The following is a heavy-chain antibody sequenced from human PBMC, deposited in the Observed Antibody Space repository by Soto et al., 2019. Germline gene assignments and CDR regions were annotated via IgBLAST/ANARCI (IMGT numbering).Heavy chain of an antibody. CDR3: ARDARGTRGFDEMDI. CDR2: INPKSGDT. Sequence: GASVKVSCKASGYIFTGYHIHWVRQAPGRGLEWMGWINPKSGDTEYAQNFQGRVTMTRDTSFNLVYMEMSGLMSDDTAVYYCARDARGTRGFDEMDIWGQGTTVTVSS. J-gene: IGHJ6*02. V-gene: IGHV1-2*02. D-gene: IGHD3-9*01. CDR1: GYIFTGYH.